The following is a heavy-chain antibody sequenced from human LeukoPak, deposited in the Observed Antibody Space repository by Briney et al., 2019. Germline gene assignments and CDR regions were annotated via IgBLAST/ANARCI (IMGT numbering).Heavy chain of an antibody. J-gene: IGHJ6*02. CDR2: ISSSSSTI. Sequence: PGGSLRLSCAASGFTFSTYSMNWVRQAPGKGLEWVSYISSSSSTIYYADSVKGRFTISRDNAKNSLYLQMNSLRAEDTAVYYCARDRGYSSGWNYYYYGMDVWGQGTTVTVSS. CDR3: ARDRGYSSGWNYYYYGMDV. V-gene: IGHV3-48*01. D-gene: IGHD6-19*01. CDR1: GFTFSTYS.